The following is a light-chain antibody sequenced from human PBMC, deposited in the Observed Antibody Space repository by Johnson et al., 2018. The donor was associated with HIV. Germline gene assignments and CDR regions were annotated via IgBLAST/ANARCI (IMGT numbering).Light chain of an antibody. J-gene: IGLJ1*01. CDR3: GAWDSSLSSYV. CDR1: SSNIGSNT. CDR2: RNN. Sequence: QSVLTQPPSVSAAPGQKVTISCSGSSSNIGSNTVNWYQQLPGTAPKLLIYRNNQRPSGVTDRFSGSKSGTSATLGITGLQTGDEADYYCGAWDSSLSSYVFGTGTKVTVL. V-gene: IGLV1-51*02.